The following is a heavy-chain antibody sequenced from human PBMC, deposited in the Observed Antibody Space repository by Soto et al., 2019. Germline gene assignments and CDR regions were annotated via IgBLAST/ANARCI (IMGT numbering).Heavy chain of an antibody. Sequence: QVQLVESGGGVVQPGRSLRLSCAASGFTFSSYGMHWVRQAPGKGLEWVAVISYDGSNKYYADSVKGRFTISRDNSKNTLYMQMNSLRGEDTAVYYCAKDRRRNSRGPVSGYYYYGMDVWGQGTTVTVSS. J-gene: IGHJ6*02. V-gene: IGHV3-30*18. CDR2: ISYDGSNK. D-gene: IGHD3-16*01. CDR1: GFTFSSYG. CDR3: AKDRRRNSRGPVSGYYYYGMDV.